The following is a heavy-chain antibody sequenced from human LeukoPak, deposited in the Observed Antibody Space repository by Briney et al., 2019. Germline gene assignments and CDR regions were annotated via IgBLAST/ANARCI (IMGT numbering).Heavy chain of an antibody. CDR3: ARVTFGGVIVMGGDY. J-gene: IGHJ4*02. CDR1: GFTFSSYA. CDR2: ISYDGSNK. Sequence: PGGSLRLSCAASGFTFSSYAMHWVRQAPGKGLEWVAVISYDGSNKYYADSVKGRFTISRDNSKNTLYLQMNSLRAEDTAVYYCARVTFGGVIVMGGDYWGQGTLVTVSS. V-gene: IGHV3-30*04. D-gene: IGHD3-16*02.